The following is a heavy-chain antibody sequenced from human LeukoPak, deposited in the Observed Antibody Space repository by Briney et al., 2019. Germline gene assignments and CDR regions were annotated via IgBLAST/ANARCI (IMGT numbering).Heavy chain of an antibody. J-gene: IGHJ3*02. Sequence: SETLSLTCTVSGGSISNYYWSWIRQPAGKGLEWIGRIYTSGSTNYNPSLKSRVTMSVDTSENQFSLKLSSVTAADTAVHYCARDKSGWLNDDAFDIWGQGTMVTVSS. D-gene: IGHD6-13*01. V-gene: IGHV4-4*07. CDR3: ARDKSGWLNDDAFDI. CDR1: GGSISNYY. CDR2: IYTSGST.